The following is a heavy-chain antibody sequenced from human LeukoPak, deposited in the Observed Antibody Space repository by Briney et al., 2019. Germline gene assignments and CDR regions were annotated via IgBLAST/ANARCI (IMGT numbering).Heavy chain of an antibody. CDR1: GFIFHNAW. Sequence: PGGSLRLSCAASGFIFHNAWMTWVRQAPGKGLEWVGRIKSNPDGGAADYAAPVKGRFIISRDDSKNTLYLQLNSLKTEDTAVYYCTTLSYDVHYWGRGTLVTVSS. V-gene: IGHV3-15*05. D-gene: IGHD3-3*01. CDR2: IKSNPDGGAA. CDR3: TTLSYDVHY. J-gene: IGHJ4*02.